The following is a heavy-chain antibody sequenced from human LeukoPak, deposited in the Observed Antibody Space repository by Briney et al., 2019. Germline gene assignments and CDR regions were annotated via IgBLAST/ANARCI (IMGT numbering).Heavy chain of an antibody. CDR3: ARDPPGSGSYYDY. J-gene: IGHJ4*02. CDR2: IYYSGST. V-gene: IGHV4-59*01. Sequence: IGYIYYSGSTNYNPSLKSRVTISVDTSKNQFSLKLNSVTAADTAVYYCARDPPGSGSYYDYWGQGTLVTVPS. D-gene: IGHD3-10*01.